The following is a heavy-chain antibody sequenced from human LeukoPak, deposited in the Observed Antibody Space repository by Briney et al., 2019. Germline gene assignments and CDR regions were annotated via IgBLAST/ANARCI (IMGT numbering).Heavy chain of an antibody. J-gene: IGHJ4*02. V-gene: IGHV3-7*05. CDR3: ATYYYESGGYYS. D-gene: IGHD3-22*01. Sequence: PGGSLRLSCEASGFTFNSYWMTWVRQAPGKGLEWVANIKQDGSEKYYVDSVKGRFTISRDNAKNSVFLQMNSLRVEDTAVYYCATYYYESGGYYSWGQGTLVTVSS. CDR1: GFTFNSYW. CDR2: IKQDGSEK.